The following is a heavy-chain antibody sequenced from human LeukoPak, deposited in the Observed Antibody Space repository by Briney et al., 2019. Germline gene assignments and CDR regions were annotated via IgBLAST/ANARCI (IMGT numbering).Heavy chain of an antibody. V-gene: IGHV3-30*03. CDR3: ARAFSRNSWYTLTYLYGMDV. D-gene: IGHD6-13*01. J-gene: IGHJ6*02. CDR2: ISYDGSNK. CDR1: GFTVGSNY. Sequence: QPGGSLRLSCVASGFTVGSNYVSWVRQAPGKGVEWVAVISYDGSNKYYADSVKGRFTISRDNSKNTLYLQMNSLRAEDTAVHYYARAFSRNSWYTLTYLYGMDVWGQGTTVTVSS.